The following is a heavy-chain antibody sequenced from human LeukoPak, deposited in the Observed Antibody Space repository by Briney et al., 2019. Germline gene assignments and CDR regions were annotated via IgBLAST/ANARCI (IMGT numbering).Heavy chain of an antibody. Sequence: GESLKISCKGSGYIFTDYWIGWVRQLPGKGLEWMGIIYPGDSDTRYSPSFQGRVTISADESINPAYLQWSSLKASDTAMYYCARLQSLGTAAGTIDYWGQGTLVTISS. CDR1: GYIFTDYW. D-gene: IGHD6-13*01. V-gene: IGHV5-51*01. CDR2: IYPGDSDT. J-gene: IGHJ4*02. CDR3: ARLQSLGTAAGTIDY.